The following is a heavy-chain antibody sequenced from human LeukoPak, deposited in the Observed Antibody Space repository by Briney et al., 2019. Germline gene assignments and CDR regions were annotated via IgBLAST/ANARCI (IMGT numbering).Heavy chain of an antibody. V-gene: IGHV3-15*01. CDR3: TTSSLLYDFWSGYYRPSDY. J-gene: IGHJ4*02. CDR1: GFTLSNAW. D-gene: IGHD3-3*01. Sequence: GGSLRLSCAASGFTLSNAWMSWVRQAPGKGLEWVGRIKSKTDGGTTDYAAPVKGRFPISRDDSKNTLYLQMNSLKTEDTAVYYCTTSSLLYDFWSGYYRPSDYWGQGTLVTVSS. CDR2: IKSKTDGGTT.